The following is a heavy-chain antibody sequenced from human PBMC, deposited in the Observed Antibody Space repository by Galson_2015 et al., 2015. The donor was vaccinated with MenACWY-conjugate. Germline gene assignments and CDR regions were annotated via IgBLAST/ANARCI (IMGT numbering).Heavy chain of an antibody. Sequence: SVKVSCKASGYTFTTCGISWVRQARGQGLEWVGWIGTNHGTGKYGDTNYAQKFRDRVTLTADTSTSTAYLELRSLRSDDSAVYFCARDWCCPRGGCYNCFDPWGQGSLVTVSS. D-gene: IGHD2-8*01. J-gene: IGHJ5*02. CDR3: ARDWCCPRGGCYNCFDP. CDR1: GYTFTTCG. V-gene: IGHV1-18*01. CDR2: IGTNHGTGKYGDT.